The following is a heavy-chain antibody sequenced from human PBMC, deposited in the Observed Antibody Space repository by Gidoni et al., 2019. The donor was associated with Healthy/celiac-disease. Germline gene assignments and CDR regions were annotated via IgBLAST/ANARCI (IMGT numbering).Heavy chain of an antibody. J-gene: IGHJ3*02. Sequence: EVQLVESGGGLVKPGRSLRLSCTASGFTVGDYAMSWFRQAPGKGLEWVGFIRSKANGGTTEYAASVKVRFTISRDDSKSIAYLQMNSLKPEDTAVYYCTRGGGYSSSWFHAFDIWCQGTMVTVSS. CDR2: IRSKANGGTT. V-gene: IGHV3-49*05. D-gene: IGHD6-13*01. CDR3: TRGGGYSSSWFHAFDI. CDR1: GFTVGDYA.